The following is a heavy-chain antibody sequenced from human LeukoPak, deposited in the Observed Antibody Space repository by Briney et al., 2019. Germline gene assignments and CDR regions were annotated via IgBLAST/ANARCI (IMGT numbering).Heavy chain of an antibody. CDR1: GGSFSGYY. D-gene: IGHD2-21*02. Sequence: SETLSLTCAVYGGSFSGYYWSWIRQPPGKGLEWIGEINHSGSTNYNPSLKSRVTISVDTSKNQFSLKLSSVTAADTAVYFCARHQTCGGGACSTGRWFDPWGRGTLVTVSS. CDR2: INHSGST. V-gene: IGHV4-34*01. J-gene: IGHJ5*02. CDR3: ARHQTCGGGACSTGRWFDP.